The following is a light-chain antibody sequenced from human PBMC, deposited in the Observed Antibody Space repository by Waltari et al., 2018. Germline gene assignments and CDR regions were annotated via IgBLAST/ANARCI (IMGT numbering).Light chain of an antibody. CDR3: QQYYSIPYT. Sequence: DIVITRSPDSLAVSLGERATINCKSSQSLLYNSNNKNYLAWYQLKPGQPPRLLIYWASTRESGVPDRFSGSGSGTDFTLTISSLQAEDVAVYYCQQYYSIPYTFGQGTKLEIK. CDR1: QSLLYNSNNKNY. CDR2: WAS. V-gene: IGKV4-1*01. J-gene: IGKJ2*01.